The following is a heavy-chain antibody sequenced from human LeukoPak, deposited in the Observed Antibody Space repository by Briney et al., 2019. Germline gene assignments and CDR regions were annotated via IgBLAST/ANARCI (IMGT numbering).Heavy chain of an antibody. CDR1: GYSFTSYW. Sequence: GESLNISCKGSGYSFTSYWIGWMRQMPGKGMEWMGIIHLGVSDTRYSTPSQGQATITADKSISTAYLQLSSLKAADTAMYYGARPVSGPYCSSTSCQDWYFDVWGRGTLVTVSS. V-gene: IGHV5-51*01. J-gene: IGHJ2*01. CDR3: ARPVSGPYCSSTSCQDWYFDV. CDR2: IHLGVSDT. D-gene: IGHD2-2*01.